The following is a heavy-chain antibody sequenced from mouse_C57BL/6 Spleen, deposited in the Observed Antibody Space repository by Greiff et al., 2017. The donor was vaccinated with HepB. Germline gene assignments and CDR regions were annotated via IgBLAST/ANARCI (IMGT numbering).Heavy chain of an antibody. CDR3: VLYGSSFYAMDY. V-gene: IGHV1-52*01. J-gene: IGHJ4*01. CDR1: GYTFTSYW. D-gene: IGHD1-1*01. CDR2: IDPSDSET. Sequence: QVQLKQSGAELVRPGSSVKLSCKASGYTFTSYWMHWVKQRPIQGLEWIGNIDPSDSETHYNQKFKDKATLTVDKSSSTAYMQLSSLTSEDSAVYYCVLYGSSFYAMDYWGQGTSVTVSS.